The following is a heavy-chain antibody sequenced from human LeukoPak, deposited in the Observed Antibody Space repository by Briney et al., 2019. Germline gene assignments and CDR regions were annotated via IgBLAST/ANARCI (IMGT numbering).Heavy chain of an antibody. Sequence: PSETLSLTCTVSGGSISSYYWSWIRQPPGKGLEWIGYIYYSGSTNYNPSLKSRVTISVDTSKNQFSLKLSSVTAADTAVYYCARAGSPNWFDPWGQGTLVTVSP. V-gene: IGHV4-59*01. CDR1: GGSISSYY. CDR3: ARAGSPNWFDP. J-gene: IGHJ5*02. CDR2: IYYSGST. D-gene: IGHD2-15*01.